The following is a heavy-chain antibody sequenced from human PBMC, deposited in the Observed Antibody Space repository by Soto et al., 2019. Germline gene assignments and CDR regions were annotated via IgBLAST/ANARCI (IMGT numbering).Heavy chain of an antibody. CDR3: ARRYGATFDY. V-gene: IGHV4-59*01. Sequence: QVQLQESGPGLVKPSETLSLTCTVSGGSISSYYWSWIRQPPGRGLEWIGYIYYSGSTNYNPSLKSRVIRSVDTSKNQFSLKLSSVTAADPAVYYCARRYGATFDYWGQGTLVTVSS. CDR1: GGSISSYY. D-gene: IGHD1-26*01. CDR2: IYYSGST. J-gene: IGHJ4*02.